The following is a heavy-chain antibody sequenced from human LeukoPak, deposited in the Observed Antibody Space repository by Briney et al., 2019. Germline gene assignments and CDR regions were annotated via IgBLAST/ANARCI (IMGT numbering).Heavy chain of an antibody. J-gene: IGHJ4*02. CDR2: INHSGST. D-gene: IGHD5-12*01. V-gene: IGHV4-34*01. Sequence: SETLSLTCAVYGGSVSGYYWSWIRQPPGKGLEWIGEINHSGSTNYNPSLKSRVTISVDTSKNQFSLKLSSVTAADTAVYYCARGRGYGNSYYFDYWGQGTLVTVSS. CDR1: GGSVSGYY. CDR3: ARGRGYGNSYYFDY.